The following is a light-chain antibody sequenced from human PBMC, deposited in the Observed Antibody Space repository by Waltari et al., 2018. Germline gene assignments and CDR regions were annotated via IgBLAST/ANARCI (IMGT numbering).Light chain of an antibody. Sequence: ITCLASEDLRSGLVWYQQRPGEAPKLLIYKASLLQTGVPSRFSGSGSGTEFTLTIRSLQPEDFATYFCQQYGSYSSFGQGTTV. CDR1: EDLRSG. V-gene: IGKV1-5*03. CDR2: KAS. J-gene: IGKJ1*01. CDR3: QQYGSYSS.